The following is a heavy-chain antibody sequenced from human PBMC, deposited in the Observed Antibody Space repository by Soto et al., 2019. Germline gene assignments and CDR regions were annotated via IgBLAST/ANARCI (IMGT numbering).Heavy chain of an antibody. CDR3: ARDAVNNWNKKTYNWFDP. V-gene: IGHV4-4*07. CDR1: GGSISSYY. J-gene: IGHJ5*02. Sequence: SETLSLTCTVSGGSISSYYWSWIRQPAGKGLEWIVRIYTSGSTNYNPSLKSRVNMSVDTSKNQFSLKLSSVTAADTAVYYCARDAVNNWNKKTYNWFDPWGQGTLVTVS. CDR2: IYTSGST. D-gene: IGHD1-20*01.